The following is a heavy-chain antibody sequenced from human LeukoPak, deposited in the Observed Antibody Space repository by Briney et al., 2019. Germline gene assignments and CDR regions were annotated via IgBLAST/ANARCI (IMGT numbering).Heavy chain of an antibody. V-gene: IGHV5-51*01. CDR3: ARRDSSSWYLRSFDY. J-gene: IGHJ4*02. Sequence: GESLKVSCKGSGYSFTSYWIGWVRQMPGKGLEWMGIIYPGDSDTRYSPSFQGQVTISADKSISTAYLQWSSLKASDTAMYYCARRDSSSWYLRSFDYWGQGTLVTVSS. D-gene: IGHD6-13*01. CDR1: GYSFTSYW. CDR2: IYPGDSDT.